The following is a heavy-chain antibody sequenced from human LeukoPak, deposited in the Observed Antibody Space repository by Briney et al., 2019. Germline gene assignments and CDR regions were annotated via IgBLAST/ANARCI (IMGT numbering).Heavy chain of an antibody. D-gene: IGHD4-23*01. Sequence: GGSLTLSCAASGFTFSSYSMNWLRQAPGKGLEWVSSISSSSSYIYYADSVKGRFTISRDNAKNSLYLQMNSLRAEDTAVYYCASVSYGGNSVPRDYWGQGTLVTVSS. V-gene: IGHV3-21*01. CDR1: GFTFSSYS. CDR3: ASVSYGGNSVPRDY. J-gene: IGHJ4*02. CDR2: ISSSSSYI.